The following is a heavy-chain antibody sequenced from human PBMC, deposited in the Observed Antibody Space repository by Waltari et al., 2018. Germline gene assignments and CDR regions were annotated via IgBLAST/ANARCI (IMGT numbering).Heavy chain of an antibody. CDR2: IYHIGST. V-gene: IGHV4-38-2*02. Sequence: QVQLQESGPGLVKPSETLSLTCTVPGYSISSGYYWGWIRQPPVTGLECIGSIYHIGSTYYNPSLKSRVTISVDTSKNQFSLKLSSVTAADTAVYYCARSAATIKRFWYYYYGMDVWGQGTTVTVSS. CDR3: ARSAATIKRFWYYYYGMDV. CDR1: GYSISSGYY. D-gene: IGHD5-12*01. J-gene: IGHJ6*02.